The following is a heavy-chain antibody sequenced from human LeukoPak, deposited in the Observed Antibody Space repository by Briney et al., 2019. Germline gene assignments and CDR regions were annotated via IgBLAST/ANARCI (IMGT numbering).Heavy chain of an antibody. CDR2: IRSKAYGETA. V-gene: IGHV3-49*03. Sequence: GGSLRLSCTASGFTFGDYAMSWIRQAPGKGLEWVGFIRSKAYGETADYAASVNGRFTISRDDSKAIAYLQMNSLKTEDTAVYHCTRDRGAYNLYDYWGQGTLVTVSS. CDR1: GFTFGDYA. D-gene: IGHD1-1*01. J-gene: IGHJ4*02. CDR3: TRDRGAYNLYDY.